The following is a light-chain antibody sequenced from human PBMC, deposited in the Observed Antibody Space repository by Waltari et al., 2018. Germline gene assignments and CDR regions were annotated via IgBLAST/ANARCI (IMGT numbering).Light chain of an antibody. CDR3: QSFDTNLSVI. CDR1: GSNIGAGYH. V-gene: IGLV1-40*01. Sequence: QSVLTQPPSVSGAPEQGVTISCTGGGSNIGAGYHVHLYQQFPGTAPKPLIFTNTNRPSGVPDRFSGSRSGASASLAITGLQAEDEGYYYCQSFDTNLSVIFGGGTKLTVL. J-gene: IGLJ2*01. CDR2: TNT.